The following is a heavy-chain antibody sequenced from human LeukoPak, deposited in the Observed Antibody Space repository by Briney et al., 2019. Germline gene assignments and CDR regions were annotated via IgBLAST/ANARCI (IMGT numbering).Heavy chain of an antibody. CDR3: ARGGGWGNWNDAVDY. J-gene: IGHJ4*02. CDR2: IYYSGST. CDR1: GASISSYY. Sequence: SETLSLTCTVSGASISSYYWSWIRQPPGKGLEWIGYIYYSGSTSYNPSLKSRVTISVDTSKNQFSLKVNSVTAADTAVYYCARGGGWGNWNDAVDYWGQGTLVTVSS. D-gene: IGHD1-1*01. V-gene: IGHV4-59*01.